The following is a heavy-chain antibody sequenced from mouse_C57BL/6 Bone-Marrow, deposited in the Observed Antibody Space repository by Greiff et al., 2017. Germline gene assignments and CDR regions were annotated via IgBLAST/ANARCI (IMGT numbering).Heavy chain of an antibody. V-gene: IGHV1-58*01. CDR3: ADRYFAY. CDR1: GYTFTSYG. CDR2: IYSGNGYT. Sequence: EVQLQQSGAALVRPGSSVEMSCKTSGYTFTSYGINWVKPRPGQGLDWIGYIYSGNGYTDYNEKFKGKATLTSDTSSSTAYMQLSSLTSEDSAIYFCADRYFAYWGQGTLVTVSA. J-gene: IGHJ3*01. D-gene: IGHD1-1*01.